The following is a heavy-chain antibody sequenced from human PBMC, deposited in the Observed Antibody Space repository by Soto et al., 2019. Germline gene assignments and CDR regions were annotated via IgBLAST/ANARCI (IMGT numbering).Heavy chain of an antibody. J-gene: IGHJ6*02. CDR2: ISAYNGNT. CDR1: GYTFTSYG. D-gene: IGHD2-15*01. Sequence: ASVKVYCKASGYTFTSYGISWVRQAPGQVLDWMGWISAYNGNTKYAQDLQGRVTMTTDTSTSTAYMELRSLRSDDTAMYYCARFSGGSYNTYYFYYGMDVWGQGTTVTSP. CDR3: ARFSGGSYNTYYFYYGMDV. V-gene: IGHV1-18*04.